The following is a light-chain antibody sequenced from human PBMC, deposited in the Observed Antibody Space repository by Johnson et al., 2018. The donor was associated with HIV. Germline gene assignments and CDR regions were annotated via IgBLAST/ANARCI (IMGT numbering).Light chain of an antibody. CDR3: ATWDTSLRVYV. J-gene: IGLJ1*01. CDR1: SSNIGNNY. Sequence: QSVLTQPPSVSAAPGQKVTISCSGSSSNIGNNYVSWYQQLPGTAPKLLIYDNNKRPSGIPDRFSGSKSGTSATLGITGLQTGDEADYYCATWDTSLRVYVVGTGTKVTVL. V-gene: IGLV1-51*01. CDR2: DNN.